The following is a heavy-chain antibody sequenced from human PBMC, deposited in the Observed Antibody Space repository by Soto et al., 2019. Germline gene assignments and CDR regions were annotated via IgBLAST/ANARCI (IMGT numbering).Heavy chain of an antibody. Sequence: GGSLRLSCAASGFTFSSYGMHWVRQAPGKGLEWVAVIWYDGSNKYYADSVKGRFTISRDNSKNTLYLQMNSLRAEDTAVYYCARSSYDFWSGYSYYFDYWGQGTLVTVSS. J-gene: IGHJ4*02. V-gene: IGHV3-33*01. CDR2: IWYDGSNK. CDR3: ARSSYDFWSGYSYYFDY. D-gene: IGHD3-3*01. CDR1: GFTFSSYG.